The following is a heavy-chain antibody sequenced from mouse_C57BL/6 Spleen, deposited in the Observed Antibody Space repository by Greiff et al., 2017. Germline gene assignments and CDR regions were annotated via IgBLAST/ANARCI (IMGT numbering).Heavy chain of an antibody. CDR2: IDPKSGGT. Sequence: VQLQQPGAELVKPGASVKLSCKASGYTFTSYWMHWVKQRPGRGLEWIGRIDPKSGGTKYNEKFKSKATLTVDKPSSTAYMQLSSLTSEDSAVYYCARPHYGSPFAYWGQGTLVTVSA. CDR3: ARPHYGSPFAY. V-gene: IGHV1-72*01. D-gene: IGHD1-1*01. CDR1: GYTFTSYW. J-gene: IGHJ3*01.